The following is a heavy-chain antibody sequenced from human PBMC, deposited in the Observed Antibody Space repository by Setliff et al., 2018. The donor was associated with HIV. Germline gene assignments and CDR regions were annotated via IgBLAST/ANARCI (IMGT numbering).Heavy chain of an antibody. CDR3: ASTGHIEIDPLQPFEI. V-gene: IGHV4-61*05. D-gene: IGHD5-12*01. J-gene: IGHJ3*02. CDR2: IFYGGNA. Sequence: PSETLSLTCNVSGFSFRNSFYNWGWIRQPPGKGLEWIGYIFYGGNANYSPSLKGRVTMSLDTSRNQFSLKLTSVTAADTAVYYCASTGHIEIDPLQPFEIWGQGTMVTVSS. CDR1: GFSFRNSFYN.